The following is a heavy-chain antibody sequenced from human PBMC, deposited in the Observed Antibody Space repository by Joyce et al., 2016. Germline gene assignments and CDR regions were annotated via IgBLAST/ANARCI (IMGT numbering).Heavy chain of an antibody. CDR3: ARVEYSIIWAPIDY. D-gene: IGHD6-13*01. CDR1: GVSFSSYY. CDR2: INQDGSEK. J-gene: IGHJ4*02. V-gene: IGHV3-7*04. Sequence: EVQLVESGGGLVQPGGSLRLSCAASGVSFSSYYMSWVRQAPGKGLEWGTNINQDGSEKYYWDSVKCRFTISRDNTKNSLYLQMSSLRAEDATVYYCARVEYSIIWAPIDYWGQGTLVTVSS.